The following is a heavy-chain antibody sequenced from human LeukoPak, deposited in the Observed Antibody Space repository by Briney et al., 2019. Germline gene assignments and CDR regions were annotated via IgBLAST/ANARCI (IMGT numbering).Heavy chain of an antibody. CDR3: ARDRLISMIVLQDDAFDI. Sequence: GASVKVSCKASGYTFTSYYMHWVRQAPGQGLEWMGIINPSGGSTSYAQKFQGRVTMTRDTSTSTVYMELSSLRSEDTAVYYCARDRLISMIVLQDDAFDIWGQGTMVTVSS. J-gene: IGHJ3*02. D-gene: IGHD3-22*01. V-gene: IGHV1-46*01. CDR2: INPSGGST. CDR1: GYTFTSYY.